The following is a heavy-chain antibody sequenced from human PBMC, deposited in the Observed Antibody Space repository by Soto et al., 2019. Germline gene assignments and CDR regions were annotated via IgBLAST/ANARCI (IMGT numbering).Heavy chain of an antibody. V-gene: IGHV1-8*01. Sequence: AASVKVSCKASGYTFTSYDINWVRQATGQGLEWMGWMNPNSGNTGYAQKFQGRVTMTRNTSISTAYMELSSLRSEDTAVYYCARAGVRGNAILDYYYYYYMDVWGKGTTVTVSS. CDR3: ARAGVRGNAILDYYYYYYMDV. D-gene: IGHD2-8*01. CDR1: GYTFTSYD. CDR2: MNPNSGNT. J-gene: IGHJ6*03.